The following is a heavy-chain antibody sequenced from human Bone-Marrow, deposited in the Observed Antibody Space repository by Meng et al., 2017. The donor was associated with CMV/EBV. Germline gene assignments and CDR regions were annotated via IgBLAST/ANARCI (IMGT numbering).Heavy chain of an antibody. J-gene: IGHJ4*02. Sequence: GEFLKISCPASGYTFSSYGMNWVRQTPGKGLEWVIFIRHDGNYIFDAASVKGRFTVSRDNSKNTLFLQMNSLRPEVTGIYCWAKGQTAGYWGQGALVTVSS. CDR3: AKGQTAGY. CDR1: GYTFSSYG. CDR2: IRHDGNYI. D-gene: IGHD6-19*01. V-gene: IGHV3-30*02.